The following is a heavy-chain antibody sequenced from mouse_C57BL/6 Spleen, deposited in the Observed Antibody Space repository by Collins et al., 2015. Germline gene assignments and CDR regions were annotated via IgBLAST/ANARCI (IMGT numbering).Heavy chain of an antibody. CDR2: IDPENGDT. V-gene: IGHV14-4*01. D-gene: IGHD1-1*01. CDR3: TSYYV. J-gene: IGHJ1*03. CDR1: GFNIKDDY. Sequence: SGFNIKDDYMHWVNQRPEQGLEWIGWIDPENGDTEYASKFQGKATITTDTSSNTAYLQLSSLTSEDTAVYYCTSYYVWGTGTTVTVSS.